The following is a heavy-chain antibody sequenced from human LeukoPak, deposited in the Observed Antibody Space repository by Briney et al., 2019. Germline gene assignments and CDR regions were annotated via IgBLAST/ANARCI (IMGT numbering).Heavy chain of an antibody. CDR1: GFTFGDYA. D-gene: IGHD3-10*01. CDR2: IRSKAYGGTT. V-gene: IGHV3-49*04. J-gene: IGHJ5*02. CDR3: TRDAPIGVRSRTWANWFDP. Sequence: GGSLRLSCTASGFTFGDYAMSWVRQAPGKGLEWVGFIRSKAYGGTTEYAASVKGRFTIPRDDSKSIAHLQMNSLKTEDTAVYYCTRDAPIGVRSRTWANWFDPWGQGTLVTVSS.